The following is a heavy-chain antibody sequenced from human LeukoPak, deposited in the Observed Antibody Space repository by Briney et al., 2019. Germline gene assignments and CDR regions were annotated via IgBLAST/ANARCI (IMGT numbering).Heavy chain of an antibody. J-gene: IGHJ4*02. CDR1: GGSISSSSYY. CDR2: IYYGGST. Sequence: SETLSLTCTVSGGSISSSSYYWGWIRQPPGKGLEWIGSIYYGGSTYYNPSLKSRVTISVDTSKNQFSLKLSSVTAADTAVYYCARSPYYDFWARPFDYWGQGTLVTVSS. D-gene: IGHD3-3*01. CDR3: ARSPYYDFWARPFDY. V-gene: IGHV4-39*01.